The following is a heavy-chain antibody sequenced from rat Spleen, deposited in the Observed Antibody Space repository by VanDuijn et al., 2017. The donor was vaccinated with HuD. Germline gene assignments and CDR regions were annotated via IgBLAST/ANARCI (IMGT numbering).Heavy chain of an antibody. CDR2: ISPSGGTT. J-gene: IGHJ4*01. V-gene: IGHV5S23*01. D-gene: IGHD1-1*01. CDR1: GFIFRNYD. CDR3: GRTSLQWFRMDA. Sequence: EVQLVESGGGLVQPGRSLKLSCAASGFIFRNYDMVWVRQAPTKGLEWVAAISPSGGTTYYRDSVKGRFTVSRDNAKSTLYLQMDSLSAEDTATYYCGRTSLQWFRMDAWGQGTSLTVSS.